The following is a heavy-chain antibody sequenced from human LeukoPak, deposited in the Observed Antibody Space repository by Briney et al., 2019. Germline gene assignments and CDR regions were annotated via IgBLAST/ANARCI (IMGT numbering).Heavy chain of an antibody. V-gene: IGHV3-7*01. CDR2: VNRDGSET. J-gene: IGHJ4*02. CDR3: ASSGSYRFDY. CDR1: GFALSSHW. D-gene: IGHD1-26*01. Sequence: GGSLRLSCAASGFALSSHWMTWVRQVPGRGPEWVANVNRDGSETYYLDSVKGRFTISKDNAKNSLYLQMNSLRDEDTAAYYCASSGSYRFDYWGQGTLVTVSS.